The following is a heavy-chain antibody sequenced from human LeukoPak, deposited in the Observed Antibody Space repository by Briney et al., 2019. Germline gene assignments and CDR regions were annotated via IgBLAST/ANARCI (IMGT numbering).Heavy chain of an antibody. V-gene: IGHV1-46*01. CDR3: ARDLVVVAANGNWFDP. J-gene: IGHJ5*02. CDR2: INPSGGST. Sequence: ASVKVSCKASGYTFTSYCIHWVRQAPGQGLEWMGIINPSGGSTSYAQKFQGRVTMTRDTSTSTVYMELSSLRSEDTAVYYCARDLVVVAANGNWFDPWGQGTLVTVSS. CDR1: GYTFTSYC. D-gene: IGHD2-15*01.